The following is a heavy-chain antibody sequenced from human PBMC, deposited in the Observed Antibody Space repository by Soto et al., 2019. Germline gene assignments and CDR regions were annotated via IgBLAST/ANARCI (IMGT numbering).Heavy chain of an antibody. J-gene: IGHJ3*02. V-gene: IGHV3-7*01. Sequence: GGSLRLSCAASGFTFGSYWMSWVRQAPGKGLEWVANINQGGREKNYVDSVKGRFSISRDDAEKSHHLQMNSLRVEDTAVYYCAKYGSGSYGAYALDIWGQGTMVTVSS. D-gene: IGHD3-10*01. CDR1: GFTFGSYW. CDR2: INQGGREK. CDR3: AKYGSGSYGAYALDI.